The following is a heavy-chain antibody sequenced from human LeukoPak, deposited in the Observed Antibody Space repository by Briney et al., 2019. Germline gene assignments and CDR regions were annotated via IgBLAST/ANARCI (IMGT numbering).Heavy chain of an antibody. J-gene: IGHJ1*01. CDR3: ARSYSGSFLY. Sequence: PSETLSLTCTVSGGSISSSSYYWGWIRQPPGTGLEWIGSIYHSGSTYYNPSLKSRVTISVDTSKNQFSLKLSSVTAADTAVYYCARSYSGSFLYWGQGSLVTVSS. V-gene: IGHV4-39*07. D-gene: IGHD1-26*01. CDR2: IYHSGST. CDR1: GGSISSSSYY.